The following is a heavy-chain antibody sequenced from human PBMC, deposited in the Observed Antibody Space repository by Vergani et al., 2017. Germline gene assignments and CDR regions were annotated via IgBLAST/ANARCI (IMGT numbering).Heavy chain of an antibody. CDR2: IIPIFGTA. D-gene: IGHD5-18*01. J-gene: IGHJ6*02. CDR3: ARLGETWIHPYYYYGMDV. V-gene: IGHV1-69*06. Sequence: QVQLVQSGAEVKKPGSSVKVSCKASGGTFSSYAISWVRQAPGQGLEWMGGIIPIFGTANYAQQFQGRVTITADKSTSTAYMELSSLRSEDTAVYYCARLGETWIHPYYYYGMDVWGQGTTVTVSS. CDR1: GGTFSSYA.